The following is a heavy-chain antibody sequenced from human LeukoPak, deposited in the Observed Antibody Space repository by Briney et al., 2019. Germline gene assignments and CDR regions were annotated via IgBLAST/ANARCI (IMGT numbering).Heavy chain of an antibody. D-gene: IGHD3-9*01. CDR3: ARDSPVRYFDWSLPEGDHYYGMDV. CDR1: GYTFTSYG. CDR2: ISAYNGNT. Sequence: ASVKVSCKASGYTFTSYGITWVRQAPGQGLEWMGWISAYNGNTNYAQNLQGRVTMTTDTSTSTAYMGLRSLRSDDTAVYYCARDSPVRYFDWSLPEGDHYYGMDVWGKGTTVTVSS. J-gene: IGHJ6*04. V-gene: IGHV1-18*04.